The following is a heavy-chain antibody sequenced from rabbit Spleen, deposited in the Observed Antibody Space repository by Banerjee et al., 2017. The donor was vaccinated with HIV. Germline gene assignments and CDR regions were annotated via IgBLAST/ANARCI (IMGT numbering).Heavy chain of an antibody. CDR1: GFSFSSNYW. CDR3: ARGIAYGCAGDGYPPYAMDL. V-gene: IGHV1S40*01. Sequence: QSLEESGGDLVKPGASLTLTCTASGFSFSSNYWICWVRQAPGKGLEWIGCIYAGSGGNTYYGSWAEGRFTISKPSSTTVTLQMTSLTAADTATYFCARGIAYGCAGDGYPPYAMDLWGQGTLVTVS. CDR2: IYAGSGGNT. J-gene: IGHJ6*01. D-gene: IGHD6-1*01.